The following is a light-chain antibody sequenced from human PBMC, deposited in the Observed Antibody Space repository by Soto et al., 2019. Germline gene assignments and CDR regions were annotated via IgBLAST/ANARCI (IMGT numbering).Light chain of an antibody. CDR1: SSDVGSYNL. V-gene: IGLV2-23*01. Sequence: ALTQPAAVSGSPGQSITISCTGTSSDVGSYNLVSRYQQHPGKAPKLMIYEGSKRPSGVSNRFSGSKSGNTASLTISGLQAEDEADYYCCSYAGSSTFYVFGTGTKVTVL. CDR3: CSYAGSSTFYV. J-gene: IGLJ1*01. CDR2: EGS.